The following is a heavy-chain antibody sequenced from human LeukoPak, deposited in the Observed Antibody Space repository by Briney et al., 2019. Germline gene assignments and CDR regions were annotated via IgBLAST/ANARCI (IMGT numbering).Heavy chain of an antibody. D-gene: IGHD6-19*01. Sequence: ASVKVSCKVSGYTLTELSMHWVRQAPGKGLEWMGGFDPEDGETIYAQKFQGRVTMTEDTSTDTAYMGLSSLRSEDTAVYYCATVSSGWYGGDYWGQGTLVTVSS. V-gene: IGHV1-24*01. CDR3: ATVSSGWYGGDY. CDR2: FDPEDGET. CDR1: GYTLTELS. J-gene: IGHJ4*02.